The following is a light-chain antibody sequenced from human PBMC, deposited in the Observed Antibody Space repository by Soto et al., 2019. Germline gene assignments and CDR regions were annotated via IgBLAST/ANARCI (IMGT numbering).Light chain of an antibody. CDR1: QNIRVY. CDR3: QQYGSSPALT. Sequence: DIQMTQSPSSLSASVGDRVTITCRASQNIRVYLNWYQQKPGKAPKPLIYATSTLLSGVPSRFSGSGSGTDFTLTISRLEPEDFAVYYCQQYGSSPALTFGGGTKVEIK. V-gene: IGKV1-39*01. J-gene: IGKJ4*01. CDR2: ATS.